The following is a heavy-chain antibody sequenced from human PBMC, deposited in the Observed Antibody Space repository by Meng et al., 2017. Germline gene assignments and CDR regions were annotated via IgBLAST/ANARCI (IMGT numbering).Heavy chain of an antibody. D-gene: IGHD2-2*01. V-gene: IGHV1-69*06. Sequence: HVEVVQAGAEVKKPGSSVKVSCKGSGGTFSSYAISWVRQAPGQGLEWMGGIIPIFGTANYAQKFQGRVTITADKSTSTAYMELSSLRSEDTAVYYCARVGTTDAFWGQGTLVTVSS. CDR2: IIPIFGTA. CDR1: GGTFSSYA. CDR3: ARVGTTDAF. J-gene: IGHJ4*02.